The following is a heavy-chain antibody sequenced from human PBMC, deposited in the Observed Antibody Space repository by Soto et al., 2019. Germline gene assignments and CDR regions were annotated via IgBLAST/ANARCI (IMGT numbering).Heavy chain of an antibody. J-gene: IGHJ4*02. D-gene: IGHD3-22*01. V-gene: IGHV5-51*03. Sequence: EVQLVQSGAEVKKPGESLKISCEGSGYSFTKYGIGWVRQMPGKGLEWMGNSYPDDSDSRYSPSFQGQVTISADKSISTAYLQWRSLKASDTAIYYCARREYHYDSSGYSRYYFDYWGQGTLVTVSS. CDR2: SYPDDSDS. CDR1: GYSFTKYG. CDR3: ARREYHYDSSGYSRYYFDY.